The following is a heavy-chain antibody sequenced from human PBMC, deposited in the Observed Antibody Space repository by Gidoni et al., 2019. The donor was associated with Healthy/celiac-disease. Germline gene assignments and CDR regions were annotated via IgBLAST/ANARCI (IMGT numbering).Heavy chain of an antibody. CDR3: ARVRLSSLLWFGVASGMDV. CDR2: IWYDGSNK. CDR1: GFTSSSYV. J-gene: IGHJ6*03. V-gene: IGHV3-33*01. Sequence: HVQPLESWVGVLQPGRSLRLACAAPGFTSSSYVMFWVRQAPGKGLEWVAVIWYDGSNKYYADSVKGRFTITRDNSKNTLYLQMNSLRAEDTAVYYCARVRLSSLLWFGVASGMDVWGKGTTVTVSS. D-gene: IGHD3-10*01.